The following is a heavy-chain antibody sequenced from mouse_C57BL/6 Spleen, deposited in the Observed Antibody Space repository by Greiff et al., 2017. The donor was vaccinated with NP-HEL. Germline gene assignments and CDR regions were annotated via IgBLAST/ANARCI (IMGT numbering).Heavy chain of an antibody. V-gene: IGHV5-17*01. CDR3: ARDGVYYGSSFDY. Sequence: EVKLVESGGGLVKPGGSLKLSCAASGFTFSDYGMHWVRQAPEKGLEWVAYISSGSSTIYYEDTVKGRFTISRDNAKNTLFLQMTSLRSEDTAMYYCARDGVYYGSSFDYWGQCTTLTVSS. D-gene: IGHD1-1*01. J-gene: IGHJ2*01. CDR1: GFTFSDYG. CDR2: ISSGSSTI.